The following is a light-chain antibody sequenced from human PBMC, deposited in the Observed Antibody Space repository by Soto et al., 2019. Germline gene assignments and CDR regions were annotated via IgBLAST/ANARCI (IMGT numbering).Light chain of an antibody. CDR2: DAS. J-gene: IGKJ4*01. CDR3: QQRYNWPLT. Sequence: EIVLTQSPATLSSSPGERATLSCRASQSIDTYLAWYQQKPGQAPRLLIYDASDRATGIPAGFSGSGSGTAFTLTISVLEPEDVALYYCQQRYNWPLTFGGGTKVDIE. CDR1: QSIDTY. V-gene: IGKV3-11*01.